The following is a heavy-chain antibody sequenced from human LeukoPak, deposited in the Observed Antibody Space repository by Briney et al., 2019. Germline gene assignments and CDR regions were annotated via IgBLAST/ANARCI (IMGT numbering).Heavy chain of an antibody. CDR3: AKPAYCSGGSCYSIGYFDY. V-gene: IGHV3-23*01. CDR1: GFTVSRDH. J-gene: IGHJ4*02. D-gene: IGHD2-15*01. Sequence: GGSLRLSCAASGFTVSRDHMTWVRQAPGKGLEWVSGISGSGGSTYYADSVKGRFTISRDNSKNTLYLQMNSLRAEDTAVYYCAKPAYCSGGSCYSIGYFDYWGQGTLVTVSS. CDR2: ISGSGGST.